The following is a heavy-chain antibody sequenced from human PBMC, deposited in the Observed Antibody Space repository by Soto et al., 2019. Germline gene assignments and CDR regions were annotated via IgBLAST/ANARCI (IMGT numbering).Heavy chain of an antibody. V-gene: IGHV3-33*01. D-gene: IGHD6-13*01. Sequence: PGGSLRLSCAASGFTFSSYGMHWVRQAPGKGLEWVAVIWYDGSNKYYADSVKGRFTISRDSSKNTLYLQMNSLRAEDTAVYYCARDQAAGRTFDYWGQGTLVTVSS. CDR1: GFTFSSYG. CDR3: ARDQAAGRTFDY. J-gene: IGHJ4*02. CDR2: IWYDGSNK.